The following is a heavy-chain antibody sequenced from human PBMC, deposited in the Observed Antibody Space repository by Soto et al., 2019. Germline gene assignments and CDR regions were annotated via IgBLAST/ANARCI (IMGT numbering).Heavy chain of an antibody. D-gene: IGHD6-13*01. CDR1: GFTFRTFG. CDR2: ISSSSSFI. CDR3: ARDLGIATAPLTLDY. Sequence: GGSLRLSCAASGFTFRTFGMNWVRLTPGKGLEWISYISSSSSFIFYADSVVGRFTISRNNAFNSLYLQMNSLRAEDTAVYYCARDLGIATAPLTLDYWGPGTVVTVSS. V-gene: IGHV3-48*01. J-gene: IGHJ4*02.